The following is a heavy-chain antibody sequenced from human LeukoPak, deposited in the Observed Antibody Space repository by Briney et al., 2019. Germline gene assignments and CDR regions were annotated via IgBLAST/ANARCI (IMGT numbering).Heavy chain of an antibody. CDR2: VNVYNGNT. CDR1: GYTFNSYG. J-gene: IGHJ3*02. CDR3: ARGGGRNDAFDI. Sequence: ASVKVSCKASGYTFNSYGISWVRQAPGQGLEWMGWVNVYNGNTNYAQKFRGRVTVTADTSTNTAYMELKSLRSDDTAVYYCARGGGRNDAFDIWGQGTMVTVSS. V-gene: IGHV1-18*01. D-gene: IGHD2-15*01.